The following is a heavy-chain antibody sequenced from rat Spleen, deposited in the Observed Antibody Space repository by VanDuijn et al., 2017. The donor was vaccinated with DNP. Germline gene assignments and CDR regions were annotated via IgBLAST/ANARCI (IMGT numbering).Heavy chain of an antibody. CDR2: INKDSTTI. CDR1: GFNFNDYW. J-gene: IGHJ4*01. CDR3: VREDKGVDA. Sequence: EVKLVESGGGLVQPGRSLKLSCAASGFNFNDYWMGWVRQAPGKGLEWIGEINKDSTTISFTPSLKDKFTISRSNAQNTLFLQMSKLGSADTAIYYCVREDKGVDAWGQGASVTVSS. V-gene: IGHV4-2*01. D-gene: IGHD2-2*01.